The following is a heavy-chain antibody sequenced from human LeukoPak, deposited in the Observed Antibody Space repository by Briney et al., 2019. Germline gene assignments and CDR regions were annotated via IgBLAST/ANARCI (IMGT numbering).Heavy chain of an antibody. CDR2: INDSGRI. CDR1: GFTFSRYD. J-gene: IGHJ4*02. Sequence: PGGSLRLSCAASGFTFSRYDMSWVRQAPGKGLEWVSSINDSGRIYYEDSVKGRFTISRDNSKNTLFLQMNTLRADDTAVYFCARSFISPDGSYCGQGTLVTVSS. CDR3: ARSFISPDGSY. V-gene: IGHV3-23*01. D-gene: IGHD3-16*02.